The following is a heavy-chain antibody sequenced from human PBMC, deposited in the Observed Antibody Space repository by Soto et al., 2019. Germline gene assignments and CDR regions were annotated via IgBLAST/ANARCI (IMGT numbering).Heavy chain of an antibody. Sequence: EVQLVESGGGLVKPGGSLRLSCAASGFTFSSYSMNWVRQAPGKGLEWVSSISSSSSYIYYADSVKGRFTISRDNAKNSLYLQMNSLRDEDTAVYYCARDIDDYESSGYYRDYWGQGTLVTVSS. J-gene: IGHJ4*02. CDR2: ISSSSSYI. V-gene: IGHV3-21*01. CDR1: GFTFSSYS. CDR3: ARDIDDYESSGYYRDY. D-gene: IGHD3-22*01.